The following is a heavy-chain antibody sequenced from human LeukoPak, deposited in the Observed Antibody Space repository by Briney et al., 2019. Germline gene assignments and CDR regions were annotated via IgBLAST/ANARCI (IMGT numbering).Heavy chain of an antibody. J-gene: IGHJ4*02. Sequence: GGSLRLSCAASGFTFSSYSMNWVRQAPGKGLEWVSSISSSSSYTYYADSVKGRFTISRDNAKNSLYLQMNSLRAEDTAVYYCARDLGYGDYGGYFDYWGQGTLVTVSS. CDR2: ISSSSSYT. D-gene: IGHD4-17*01. CDR1: GFTFSSYS. CDR3: ARDLGYGDYGGYFDY. V-gene: IGHV3-21*01.